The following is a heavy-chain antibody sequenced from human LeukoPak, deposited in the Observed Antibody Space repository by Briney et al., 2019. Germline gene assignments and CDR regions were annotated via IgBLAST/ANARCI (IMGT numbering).Heavy chain of an antibody. J-gene: IGHJ6*03. CDR1: GFTFSSYE. CDR3: AVAGTGDYYYYMDV. V-gene: IGHV3-30*04. Sequence: GGSLRLSCAASGFTFSSYEMNWVRQAPGKGLEWVAVISYDGSNKYYADSVKGRFTISRDNSKNTLYLQMNSLRAEDTAVYYCAVAGTGDYYYYMDVWGKGTTVTVSS. CDR2: ISYDGSNK. D-gene: IGHD6-19*01.